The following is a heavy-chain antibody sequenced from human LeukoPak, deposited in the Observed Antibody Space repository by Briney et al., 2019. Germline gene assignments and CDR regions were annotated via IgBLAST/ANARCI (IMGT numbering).Heavy chain of an antibody. D-gene: IGHD3-22*01. CDR2: NYPGDSDT. Sequence: GESLKISCKGSGYSFTSYWIGWVPQLPGKGLGWMGINYPGDSDTRYSPSFQGQVTISADKSISTAYLQWSSLKASDTAMYYCARRLFPYYYDSSGYSLWRQGTLVTVRS. V-gene: IGHV5-51*01. J-gene: IGHJ4*02. CDR1: GYSFTSYW. CDR3: ARRLFPYYYDSSGYSL.